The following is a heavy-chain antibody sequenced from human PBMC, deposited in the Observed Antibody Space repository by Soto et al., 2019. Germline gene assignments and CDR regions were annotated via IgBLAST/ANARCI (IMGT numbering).Heavy chain of an antibody. CDR1: GFTFSSYG. D-gene: IGHD6-19*01. J-gene: IGHJ4*02. CDR2: ISYDGSNK. V-gene: IGHV3-30*18. Sequence: QVQLVESGGGVVQPGRSLRLSCAASGFTFSSYGMHLVRQAPGKGLEWVAVISYDGSNKYYADSVKGRFTISRDNSKNTLYLQMNSLRAEDMAVYYCAKEYSSGWSEWGQGTLVTVSS. CDR3: AKEYSSGWSE.